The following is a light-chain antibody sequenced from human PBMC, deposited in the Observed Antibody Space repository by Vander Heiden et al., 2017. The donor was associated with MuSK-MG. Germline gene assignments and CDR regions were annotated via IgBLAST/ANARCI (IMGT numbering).Light chain of an antibody. J-gene: IGLJ2*01. CDR1: SGSIASNY. CDR3: QSYDSSNHVV. Sequence: SPGKTVTISCTRSSGSIASNYVQWYQQRPGSAPTTVIYEDNQRPSGVPDRFSGSIDSSSNSASLTISGLKTEDEADYYCQSYDSSNHVVFGGGTKLTVL. CDR2: EDN. V-gene: IGLV6-57*03.